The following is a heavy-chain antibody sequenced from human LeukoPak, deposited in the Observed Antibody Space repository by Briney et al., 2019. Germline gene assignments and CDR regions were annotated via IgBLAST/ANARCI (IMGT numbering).Heavy chain of an antibody. CDR2: IYHSGNT. CDR1: GGSISSYY. Sequence: PSETLSLTCTVSGGSISSYYWGWIRQPPGKGLEWIASIYHSGNTYYNPSLKSRVTISVDTSKNQFSLKLSSVTAADTAVYYCTRQWAYGDYGGYWGQGTLVTVSS. V-gene: IGHV4-39*01. D-gene: IGHD4-17*01. J-gene: IGHJ4*02. CDR3: TRQWAYGDYGGY.